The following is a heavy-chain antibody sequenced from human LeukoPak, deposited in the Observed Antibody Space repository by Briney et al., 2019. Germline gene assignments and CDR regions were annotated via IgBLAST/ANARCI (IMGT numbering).Heavy chain of an antibody. CDR3: ARYHYGWFDP. D-gene: IGHD3-10*01. V-gene: IGHV4-39*07. CDR1: GGSISSSSYY. CDR2: IYYSGST. Sequence: SETLSLTCTVSGGSISSSSYYWGWIRQPPGKGLEWIGSIYYSGSTYYNPSLKSRVTISVDTSKNQFSLKLSSVTAADTAVYYCARYHYGWFDPWGQGTLVTVSS. J-gene: IGHJ5*02.